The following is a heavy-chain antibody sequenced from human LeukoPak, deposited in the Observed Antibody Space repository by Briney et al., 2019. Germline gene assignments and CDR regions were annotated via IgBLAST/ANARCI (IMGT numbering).Heavy chain of an antibody. J-gene: IGHJ4*02. CDR2: ISSSSSYI. CDR3: ARASGGYEYYFDY. D-gene: IGHD5-12*01. CDR1: GFTFSSYS. Sequence: GGSLRLSCAASGFTFSSYSMNWVRQAPGKGLEWVSPISSSSSYIYYADSVKGRFTISRDNAKNSLYLQTNSLRAEDTAVYYCARASGGYEYYFDYWGQGTLVTVSS. V-gene: IGHV3-21*01.